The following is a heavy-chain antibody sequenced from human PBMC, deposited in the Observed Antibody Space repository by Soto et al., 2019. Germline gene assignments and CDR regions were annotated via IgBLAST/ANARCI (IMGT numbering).Heavy chain of an antibody. CDR2: IWYDGSNI. CDR3: ARDREQWLVGYYFDY. J-gene: IGHJ4*02. CDR1: GFTFSRYG. D-gene: IGHD6-19*01. Sequence: QVQLVESGGGVVQPGRSLRLSCAASGFTFSRYGMHWVRQAPGRGLEWVAVIWYDGSNIYYADSVKGRFTISRDNSKDTLDLQMNSLRAEVTAVYYCARDREQWLVGYYFDYWGQVTLVTVSS. V-gene: IGHV3-33*01.